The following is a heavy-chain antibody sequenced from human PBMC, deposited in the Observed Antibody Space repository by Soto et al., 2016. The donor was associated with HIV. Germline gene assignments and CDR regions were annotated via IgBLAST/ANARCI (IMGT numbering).Heavy chain of an antibody. V-gene: IGHV1-69*12. CDR3: ATDEGHCSSIRCYRYWFDL. Sequence: QVQLVQSGAEVKKPGSSVKVSCKTSGGTFNSYPISWVRQAPGQGLEWMGGIIPIFGTANYAQKFQGRVTITADESTSTAYMELRGLRSEDTAVYYCATDEGHCSSIRCYRYWFDLWAREPWSPSPQ. CDR1: GGTFNSYP. D-gene: IGHD2-2*02. CDR2: IIPIFGTA. J-gene: IGHJ5*02.